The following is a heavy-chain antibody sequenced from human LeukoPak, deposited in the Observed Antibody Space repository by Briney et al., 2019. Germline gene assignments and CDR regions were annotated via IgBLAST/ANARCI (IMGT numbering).Heavy chain of an antibody. J-gene: IGHJ4*02. D-gene: IGHD6-19*01. Sequence: GGSLRLSCAASGFTFRTYAMSWVRQGPGKGLEWVSAISGGGGSTFYADSVRGRFTISRDDSKNTLFLQMNSLRAEDTAVYYCAKEGIAVASFDYWGPGILVTVSS. CDR2: ISGGGGST. V-gene: IGHV3-23*01. CDR3: AKEGIAVASFDY. CDR1: GFTFRTYA.